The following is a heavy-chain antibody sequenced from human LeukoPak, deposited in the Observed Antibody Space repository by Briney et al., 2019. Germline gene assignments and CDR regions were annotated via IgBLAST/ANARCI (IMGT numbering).Heavy chain of an antibody. J-gene: IGHJ6*02. CDR3: ARGRRTYNWNDGVWYYYGMDV. V-gene: IGHV1-8*01. Sequence: ASVKVSCKATGYTFTSYDINWGRQATGQGLEWMGWMKPNSGNTGYAQKFQGRVTMTRKTSISTAYMELSSLRSEDTAVYYCARGRRTYNWNDGVWYYYGMDVWGQGTTVTVSS. D-gene: IGHD1-1*01. CDR2: MKPNSGNT. CDR1: GYTFTSYD.